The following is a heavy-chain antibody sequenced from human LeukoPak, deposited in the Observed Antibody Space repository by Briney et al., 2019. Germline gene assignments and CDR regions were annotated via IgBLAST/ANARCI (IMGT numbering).Heavy chain of an antibody. Sequence: GGSLRLSCTASGFVFSDYWMTWVRQAPGRGLEWVANIMGTGTLQYYADSVKGRFTASRDNAKNSVFLQMNSLRAEDTAVYYCARDLDTYVVLTAYDTFNMWGQGTTVTVSS. CDR3: ARDLDTYVVLTAYDTFNM. V-gene: IGHV3-7*01. J-gene: IGHJ3*02. CDR2: IMGTGTLQ. CDR1: GFVFSDYW. D-gene: IGHD2-21*02.